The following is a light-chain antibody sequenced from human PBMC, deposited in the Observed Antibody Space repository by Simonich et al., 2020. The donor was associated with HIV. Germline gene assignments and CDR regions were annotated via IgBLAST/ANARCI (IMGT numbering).Light chain of an antibody. CDR3: QQYGSSPGT. V-gene: IGKV3-20*01. Sequence: EIVLTQSPGTLSLSPGERATLSCRASQSVSIRYFARYQQQPGQAPRLLVYSTSSRATGIPDRFSGSGSGTDFTLTISRLEPEDFAVYYCQQYGSSPGTFGQGTKVEIK. CDR2: STS. J-gene: IGKJ1*01. CDR1: QSVSIRY.